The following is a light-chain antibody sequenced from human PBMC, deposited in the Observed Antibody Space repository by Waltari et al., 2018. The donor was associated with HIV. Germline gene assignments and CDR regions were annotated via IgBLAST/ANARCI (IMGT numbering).Light chain of an antibody. CDR2: EVT. CDR1: SSNVGSDDL. Sequence: QSALTQPAAVSGSPGQSITIPGTGNSSNVGSDDLVSGYQQHPGEAPKLLIYEVTKRPSGVSNRFSGSKSGNTASLTISGLQAEDEADYYCCSCPRSGIRYVFGTGTKVTVL. J-gene: IGLJ1*01. V-gene: IGLV2-23*02. CDR3: CSCPRSGIRYV.